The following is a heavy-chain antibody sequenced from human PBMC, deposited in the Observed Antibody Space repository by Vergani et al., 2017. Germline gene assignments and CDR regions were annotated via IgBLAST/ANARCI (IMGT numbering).Heavy chain of an antibody. CDR2: IKQDGSEK. Sequence: VQLVESGGGVVQPGRSLRLSCAASGFTFSSYGMHWVRQAPGKGLEWVANIKQDGSEKYYVDSVKGRFTISRDNAKNSLYLQMNSLRAEDTAVYYCARDGRYCSGGSCYPKYYYYGMDVWGQGTTVTVSS. D-gene: IGHD2-15*01. J-gene: IGHJ6*02. CDR1: GFTFSSYG. V-gene: IGHV3-7*01. CDR3: ARDGRYCSGGSCYPKYYYYGMDV.